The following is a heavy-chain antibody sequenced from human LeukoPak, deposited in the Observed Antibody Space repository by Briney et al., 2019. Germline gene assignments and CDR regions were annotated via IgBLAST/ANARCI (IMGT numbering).Heavy chain of an antibody. Sequence: SETLSLTCAVYGGSFSGYYWSWIRQPPGKGLEWIGSIYYSGSTYYNPSLKSRDTISVDTSKNQFSLKLSSVTAADTAVYYCATPGHVLPGIAVAPPYAWGQGTLVTVSS. V-gene: IGHV4-34*01. J-gene: IGHJ5*02. CDR1: GGSFSGYY. CDR2: IYYSGST. CDR3: ATPGHVLPGIAVAPPYA. D-gene: IGHD6-19*01.